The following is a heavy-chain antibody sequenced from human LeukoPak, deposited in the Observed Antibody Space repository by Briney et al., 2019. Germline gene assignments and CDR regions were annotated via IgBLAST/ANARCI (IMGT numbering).Heavy chain of an antibody. D-gene: IGHD2-21*01. CDR2: IKEDGSAK. J-gene: IGHJ4*02. CDR3: TRDLFQPGDS. Sequence: GGSLRLSCAASGFTLSNYWMSWVRQAPGKGLEWLANIKEDGSAKYYADSVKGRFTISRDNAKNSLYLQMNSLGAEDTAVYYCTRDLFQPGDSWGQGSLVTVSS. V-gene: IGHV3-7*01. CDR1: GFTLSNYW.